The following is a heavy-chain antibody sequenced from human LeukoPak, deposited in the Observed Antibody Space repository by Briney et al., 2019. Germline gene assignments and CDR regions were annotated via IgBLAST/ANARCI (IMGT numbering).Heavy chain of an antibody. CDR3: ARDGGITMVRGVYLYAFDI. Sequence: TSETLSLTCTVSGGSISSYYWSWIRQPAGKGLEWIGRIYTSGSTNYNPSLKSRVTMSVDTSKNQFSLKLSSVTAADTAVYYCARDGGITMVRGVYLYAFDIWGQGTMVTVSS. V-gene: IGHV4-4*07. D-gene: IGHD3-10*01. J-gene: IGHJ3*02. CDR1: GGSISSYY. CDR2: IYTSGST.